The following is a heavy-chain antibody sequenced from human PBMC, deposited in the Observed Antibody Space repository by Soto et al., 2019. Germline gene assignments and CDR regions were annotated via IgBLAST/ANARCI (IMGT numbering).Heavy chain of an antibody. CDR3: AKDIGGAVAGTGDY. CDR1: GFTSDDYA. Sequence: EVQLVESGGGLVQPGRSLRLSCAASGFTSDDYAMHWVRQAPGKGLEWVSGISWNSGSIGYADSVKGRFTISRDNAKNSLYLQMNSLRAEDTALYYCAKDIGGAVAGTGDYWGQGTLVTVSS. J-gene: IGHJ4*02. CDR2: ISWNSGSI. V-gene: IGHV3-9*02. D-gene: IGHD6-19*01.